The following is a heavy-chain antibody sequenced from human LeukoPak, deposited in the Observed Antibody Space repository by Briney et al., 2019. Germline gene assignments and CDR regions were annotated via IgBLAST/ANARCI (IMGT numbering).Heavy chain of an antibody. CDR1: GFTFSSYA. J-gene: IGHJ6*02. CDR2: ISSNGGST. V-gene: IGHV3-64*01. Sequence: GSLRLSCAASGFTFSSYAMHWVRQAPGKGLEYVSAISSNGGSTYYANSVKGRFTISRDNSKNTLYLQMGSLRAEDMAVYYCARDQSQTNYYYGMDVWGQGTTVTVSS. CDR3: ARDQSQTNYYYGMDV.